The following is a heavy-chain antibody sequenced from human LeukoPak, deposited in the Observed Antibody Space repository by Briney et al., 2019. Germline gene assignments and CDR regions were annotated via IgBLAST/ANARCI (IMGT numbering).Heavy chain of an antibody. D-gene: IGHD5-18*01. CDR2: ISSSSSYI. Sequence: PGRSLRLSCAASGFTFSSYSMNWVRQAPGKGLEWVSSISSSSSYIYYADSVKGRFTISRDNSKNTLYLQMNSLRAEDTAVYYCAKRELWLPPDYWGQGTLVTVSS. CDR3: AKRELWLPPDY. J-gene: IGHJ4*02. CDR1: GFTFSSYS. V-gene: IGHV3-21*04.